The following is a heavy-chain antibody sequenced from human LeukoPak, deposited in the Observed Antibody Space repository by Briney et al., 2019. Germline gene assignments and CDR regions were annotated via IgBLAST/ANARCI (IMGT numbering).Heavy chain of an antibody. J-gene: IGHJ4*02. CDR2: IIPIFGTA. Sequence: SVKVSCKASVGTFSSYAISWVRQAPGQGLEWMGGIIPIFGTANYAQKFQGRVTITADESTSTAYIELSSLRSEDTAVYYCARGRWIQLWKPSYYFDYWGQGTLVTVSS. V-gene: IGHV1-69*01. CDR3: ARGRWIQLWKPSYYFDY. D-gene: IGHD5-18*01. CDR1: VGTFSSYA.